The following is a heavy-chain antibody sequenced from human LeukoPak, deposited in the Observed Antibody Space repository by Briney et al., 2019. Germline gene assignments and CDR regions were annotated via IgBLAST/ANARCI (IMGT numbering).Heavy chain of an antibody. CDR2: IKQDGSEK. CDR3: AKGWGTGTYANYYYGMDV. J-gene: IGHJ6*02. V-gene: IGHV3-7*03. D-gene: IGHD1-7*01. CDR1: GFTFSSYW. Sequence: GGSLRLSCAASGFTFSSYWMSWVRQAPGKGLEWVANIKQDGSEKYYVDSVKGRFTISRDNSRNTLYLQMNSPRAEDTAVYYCAKGWGTGTYANYYYGMDVWGQGTTVTVSS.